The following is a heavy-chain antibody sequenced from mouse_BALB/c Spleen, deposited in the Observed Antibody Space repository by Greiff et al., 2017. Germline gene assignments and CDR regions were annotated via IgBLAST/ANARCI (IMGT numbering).Heavy chain of an antibody. CDR2: INPYNGAT. Sequence: EVQVVESGPELVKPGASVKISCKASGYSFTGYYMHWVKQSHVKSLEWIGRINPYNGATSYNQNFKDKASLTVDKSSSTAYMELHSLTSEDSAVYYCARTIRDYAMDYWGQGTSVTVSS. CDR3: ARTIRDYAMDY. CDR1: GYSFTGYY. J-gene: IGHJ4*01. V-gene: IGHV1-31*01.